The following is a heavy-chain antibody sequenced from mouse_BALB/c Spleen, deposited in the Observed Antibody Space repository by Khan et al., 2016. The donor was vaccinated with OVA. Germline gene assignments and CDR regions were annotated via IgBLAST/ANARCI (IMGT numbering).Heavy chain of an antibody. CDR1: GYSITSDYA. Sequence: EVQLQESGPGLVKPSQSLSLTCTVTGYSITSDYAWNWIRQFPGNKLEWMGYISYSGDTAYNPSLKSRISITRDTSKNQFFLQLNSVTTEDTATYYCASMFLYYCVSNFEGYYFDFWGQGTTLTVSS. CDR2: ISYSGDT. V-gene: IGHV3-2*02. CDR3: ASMFLYYCVSNFEGYYFDF. D-gene: IGHD2-5*01. J-gene: IGHJ2*01.